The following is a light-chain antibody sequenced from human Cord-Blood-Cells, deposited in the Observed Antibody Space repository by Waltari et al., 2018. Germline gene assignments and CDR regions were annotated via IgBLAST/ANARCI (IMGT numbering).Light chain of an antibody. CDR2: RNK. CDR3: AAWDDSLSGWV. V-gene: IGLV1-47*01. Sequence: QSVLTQPPSASGTPGQRVTISCSGSSSNIGSNYVYWYQQLPGTAPKLLIYRNKQGPSWGPDRFSGSKSGTSASLAISGLRSEDEADYYCAAWDDSLSGWVFGGGTKLTVL. CDR1: SSNIGSNY. J-gene: IGLJ3*02.